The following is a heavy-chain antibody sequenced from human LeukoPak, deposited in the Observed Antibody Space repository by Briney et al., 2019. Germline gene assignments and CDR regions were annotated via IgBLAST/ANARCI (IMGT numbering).Heavy chain of an antibody. Sequence: GGSLGLACAASGFTFGTYAMHWVRQAPGKGLEWVAVILSDGSIQNSADSVRGRFIISRDNSKNTLFLQMNRLRTEDTAVYYCARGAILGGYNLIDLWGQGTLVTVSS. J-gene: IGHJ5*02. V-gene: IGHV3-30*04. CDR3: ARGAILGGYNLIDL. D-gene: IGHD1-26*01. CDR2: ILSDGSIQ. CDR1: GFTFGTYA.